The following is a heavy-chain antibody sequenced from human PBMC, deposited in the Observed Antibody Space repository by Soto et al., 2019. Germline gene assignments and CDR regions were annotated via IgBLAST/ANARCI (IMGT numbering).Heavy chain of an antibody. Sequence: QVQLQESGPGLVKPSQTLSLTCTVSGGSISSGGYYWSWIRQHPGKGLEWIGYIYYSGRTYYNPSLKTRVTISGGMSKNQFSVKMSPGTATDTAGDYCARVLCIVLHRPTSWFDPWGQGTLVTVSS. CDR2: IYYSGRT. D-gene: IGHD2-8*01. J-gene: IGHJ5*02. CDR3: ARVLCIVLHRPTSWFDP. CDR1: GGSISSGGYY. V-gene: IGHV4-31*03.